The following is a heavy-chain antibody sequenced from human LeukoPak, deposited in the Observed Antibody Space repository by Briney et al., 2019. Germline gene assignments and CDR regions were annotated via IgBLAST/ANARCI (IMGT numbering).Heavy chain of an antibody. D-gene: IGHD2-15*01. CDR1: GFTFGDYA. CDR3: AKVLRGYCSGGSCYGYDFDY. V-gene: IGHV3-43*02. CDR2: ISGDGGTT. J-gene: IGHJ4*02. Sequence: QTGGSLRLSCAASGFTFGDYAMHWVRQAPGKGLEWVSLISGDGGTTYYADSVKGRFTISRDSSKNSLYLQMNSLRTEDTALYYCAKVLRGYCSGGSCYGYDFDYWVQGTLVTVSS.